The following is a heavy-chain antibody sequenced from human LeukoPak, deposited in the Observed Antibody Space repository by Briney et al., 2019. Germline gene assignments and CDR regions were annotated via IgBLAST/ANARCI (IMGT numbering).Heavy chain of an antibody. CDR2: IIPIFGTA. D-gene: IGHD3-22*01. CDR1: GGTFSSYA. J-gene: IGHJ3*02. CDR3: AMTYYYDTWGRAFDI. V-gene: IGHV1-69*13. Sequence: SVKVSCKASGGTFSSYAISWVRQAAGQGLEWMGGIIPIFGTAKYAQKFQGRVTITADESTTTAYMELSSLRSEDTAVYYCAMTYYYDTWGRAFDIWGQGTMLTVSS.